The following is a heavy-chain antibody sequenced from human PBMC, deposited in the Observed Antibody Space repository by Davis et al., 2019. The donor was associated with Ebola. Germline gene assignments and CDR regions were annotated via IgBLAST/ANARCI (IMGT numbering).Heavy chain of an antibody. CDR1: GFTFSTYA. D-gene: IGHD6-13*01. CDR3: ARLQGIAATGTPYFQH. J-gene: IGHJ1*01. CDR2: ISGGGGTT. Sequence: PGGSLRLSCAASGFTFSTYAMSWLRQVPGKGLEWLSGISGGGGTTNYADSVKGRFTISRASSKNTLYLQMNGLRAEDTAVYFCARLQGIAATGTPYFQHWGQGTLVTISS. V-gene: IGHV3-23*01.